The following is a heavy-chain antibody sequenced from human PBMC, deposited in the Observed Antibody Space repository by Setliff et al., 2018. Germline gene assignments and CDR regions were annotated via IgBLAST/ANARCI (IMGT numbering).Heavy chain of an antibody. V-gene: IGHV1-69*05. CDR3: ARGGRDHWYFDL. CDR2: IIPLFGTA. D-gene: IGHD3-16*01. Sequence: RASVKVSCKASGGTFSSYAISWVRQAPGQGLEWMGGIIPLFGTANYAQKFQGRVTITTDESTSTAYMELSSLRSEDTAVYYCARGGRDHWYFDLWGRGTLVTVSS. J-gene: IGHJ2*01. CDR1: GGTFSSYA.